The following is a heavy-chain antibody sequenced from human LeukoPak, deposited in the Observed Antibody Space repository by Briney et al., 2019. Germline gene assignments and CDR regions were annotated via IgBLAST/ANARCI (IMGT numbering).Heavy chain of an antibody. J-gene: IGHJ4*02. Sequence: GGSLRLSCAASGFTFSSYAMSWVRQAPGKGLEWVSAISGSGGSTYYAASVKGRFTISRDNSKNTLYLQMNSLRAEDTAVYYCANQGGISGSYSSPFDYWGQGTLVTVSS. CDR3: ANQGGISGSYSSPFDY. D-gene: IGHD1-26*01. CDR2: ISGSGGST. CDR1: GFTFSSYA. V-gene: IGHV3-23*01.